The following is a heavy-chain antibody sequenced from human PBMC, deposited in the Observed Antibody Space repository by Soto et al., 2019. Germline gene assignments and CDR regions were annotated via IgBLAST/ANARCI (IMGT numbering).Heavy chain of an antibody. CDR3: ARESYGVDYYFDY. D-gene: IGHD4-17*01. CDR2: ISAGNGNT. CDR1: GYTFTSYG. V-gene: IGHV1-18*01. J-gene: IGHJ4*02. Sequence: GASVKVSCKASGYTFTSYGISWVRQAPGQGLEWMGWISAGNGNTKYSQKFQGRVTITRDTSASTAYMELSSLRSEDTAVYYCARESYGVDYYFDYWGQGTLVNVSS.